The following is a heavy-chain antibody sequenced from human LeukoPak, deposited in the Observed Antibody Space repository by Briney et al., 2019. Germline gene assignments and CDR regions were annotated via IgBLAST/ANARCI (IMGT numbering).Heavy chain of an antibody. CDR3: ASTGRAAAGRGSFDY. V-gene: IGHV4-34*01. Sequence: SETLSLTCAVYGGSFSGYFWSWIRQPPGKGLEWIGEINHSGSTNYNPSLKSRVTISVDTSKNQFSLKLSSVTAADTAVYYCASTGRAAAGRGSFDYWGQGTLVTVSS. CDR1: GGSFSGYF. J-gene: IGHJ4*02. CDR2: INHSGST. D-gene: IGHD6-13*01.